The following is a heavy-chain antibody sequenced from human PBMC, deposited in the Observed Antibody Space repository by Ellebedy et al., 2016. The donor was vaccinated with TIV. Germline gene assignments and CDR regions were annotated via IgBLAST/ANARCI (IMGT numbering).Heavy chain of an antibody. CDR2: IYYSGST. J-gene: IGHJ6*02. CDR3: ARGGVEAWAYYYHLAMDV. Sequence: MPSETLSLTCTVSGGSISSYYWSWVRQPPGKGLEWIGYIYYSGSTKYNPSLKSRVTISVDTSNNQFSLRLGSMTAADTAVYYCARGGVEAWAYYYHLAMDVWGQGTTVTVSS. CDR1: GGSISSYY. V-gene: IGHV4-59*01. D-gene: IGHD3-16*01.